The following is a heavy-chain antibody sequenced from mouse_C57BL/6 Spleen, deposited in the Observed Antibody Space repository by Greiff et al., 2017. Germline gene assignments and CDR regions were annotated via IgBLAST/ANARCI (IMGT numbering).Heavy chain of an antibody. D-gene: IGHD1-1*01. J-gene: IGHJ3*01. CDR2: IDPSDSYT. V-gene: IGHV1-59*01. CDR3: ARHYYGSSLWFAY. Sequence: QVQLQQPGAELVRPGTSVKLSCKASGYTFTSYWMHWVKQRPGQGLEWIGVIDPSDSYTNYNQKFKGKATLTVDTSSSTAYMQLSSLTSEDSAVYYCARHYYGSSLWFAYWGQGTLVTVSA. CDR1: GYTFTSYW.